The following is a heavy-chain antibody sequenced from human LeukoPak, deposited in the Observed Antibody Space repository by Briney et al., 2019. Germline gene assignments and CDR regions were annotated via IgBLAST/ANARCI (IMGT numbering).Heavy chain of an antibody. J-gene: IGHJ3*02. CDR1: GLSFSNFA. D-gene: IGHD3-3*01. Sequence: GGSLRLSCAASGLSFSNFAMNWVRQAPGKGLEWVSVITGDGGTTDYADSVKGRFTISRDNSKNTLYLQMNSLRTEDTDTYYCAKGWSGYFRSPFDIWGQGTMVIVSS. CDR2: ITGDGGTT. V-gene: IGHV3-23*01. CDR3: AKGWSGYFRSPFDI.